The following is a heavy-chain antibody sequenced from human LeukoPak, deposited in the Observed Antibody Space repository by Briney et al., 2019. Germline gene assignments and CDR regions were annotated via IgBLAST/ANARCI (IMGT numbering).Heavy chain of an antibody. CDR1: GYTFTSYA. CDR3: ARDRGSSGYCDY. CDR2: INPSGGST. V-gene: IGHV1-46*01. Sequence: GASVKVSCKASGYTFTSYAITWVRQAPGQGLEWMGIINPSGGSTSYAQKFQGRVTMTRDMSTSTVYMELSSLRSEDTAVYYCARDRGSSGYCDYWGQGTLVTVSS. D-gene: IGHD3-22*01. J-gene: IGHJ4*02.